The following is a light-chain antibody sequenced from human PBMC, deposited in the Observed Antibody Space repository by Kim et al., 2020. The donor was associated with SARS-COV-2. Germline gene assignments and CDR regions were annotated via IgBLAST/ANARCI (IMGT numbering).Light chain of an antibody. J-gene: IGLJ3*02. V-gene: IGLV3-19*01. CDR3: NSRDSSGNHLV. Sequence: SSELTQDPAVSVALGQTVRITCQGDSLRNYYASWYQQKPRQAPVVVIYGRNDRPSGIPDRFSGSNSGNTASLTITGAQPEDEANYYCNSRDSSGNHLVFG. CDR1: SLRNYY. CDR2: GRN.